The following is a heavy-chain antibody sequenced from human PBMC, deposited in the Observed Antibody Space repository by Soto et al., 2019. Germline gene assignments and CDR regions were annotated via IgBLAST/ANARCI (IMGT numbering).Heavy chain of an antibody. CDR2: ISGSADST. Sequence: PVGSLRLSCAASGFTFSSYGMSWVRQPPGKGLEWVSTISGSADSTYYAGSVRGRFTISRDNSRNTLYPQMNSLRAEDTAVYYCAKDSATFGRFDYWGQGTLVTVSS. V-gene: IGHV3-23*01. D-gene: IGHD3-3*01. CDR1: GFTFSSYG. J-gene: IGHJ4*02. CDR3: AKDSATFGRFDY.